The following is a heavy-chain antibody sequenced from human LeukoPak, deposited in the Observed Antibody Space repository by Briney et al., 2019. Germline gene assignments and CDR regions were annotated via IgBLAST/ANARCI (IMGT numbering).Heavy chain of an antibody. CDR3: AREGTARDAFDI. CDR2: ISSDRSDK. CDR1: GFTFSYDA. V-gene: IGHV3-30-3*01. Sequence: GGSLRLSCAASGFTFSYDAMHWVRQAPGKGLEWVAFISSDRSDKYYADSMKGRFTISRDNSKNTLYLQMTSLRGEDTAMYYCAREGTARDAFDIWGQGTMVTVSS. J-gene: IGHJ3*02. D-gene: IGHD2-21*02.